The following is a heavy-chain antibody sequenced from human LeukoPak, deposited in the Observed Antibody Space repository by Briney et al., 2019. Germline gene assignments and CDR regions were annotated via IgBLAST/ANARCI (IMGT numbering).Heavy chain of an antibody. V-gene: IGHV3-53*01. J-gene: IGHJ3*02. CDR1: GITVSNDY. CDR3: ARDLSNDPGPDAFDI. D-gene: IGHD3-10*01. CDR2: IYSGGST. Sequence: GGSLRLSCAASGITVSNDYMSWVRQAPGKGLECVSVIYSGGSTYYADSVKGRFTILTDNSKNTLYLQMNSLRAEDTAVYYCARDLSNDPGPDAFDIWGQGTMVTVSS.